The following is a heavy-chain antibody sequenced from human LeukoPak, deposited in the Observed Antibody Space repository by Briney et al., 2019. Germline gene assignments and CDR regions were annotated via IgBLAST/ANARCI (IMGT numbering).Heavy chain of an antibody. CDR3: ASGLEGPVFDP. J-gene: IGHJ5*02. CDR1: GYSISSGYY. D-gene: IGHD1-1*01. Sequence: SETLSLTCTVSGYSISSGYYWGWIRQPPGKGLGWIGSIYHSGSTHYNPSLKSRVTISVDTSKNQFSLKLRSVTAADTAVYYGASGLEGPVFDPWGQGTLVTVSS. V-gene: IGHV4-38-2*02. CDR2: IYHSGST.